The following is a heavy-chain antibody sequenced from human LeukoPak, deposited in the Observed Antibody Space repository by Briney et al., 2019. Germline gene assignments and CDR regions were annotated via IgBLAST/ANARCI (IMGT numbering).Heavy chain of an antibody. CDR1: GGSISSSSYY. V-gene: IGHV4-39*01. J-gene: IGHJ6*02. D-gene: IGHD6-19*01. Sequence: PSETLSLTCTVSGGSISSSSYYWGWLRQPPGKGLEWIGSIYYSGSTYYNPSLKSRVTISVDTSKNQFSLKLSSVTAADTAVYYCARLTIAVAGFYGMDVWGQGTTVTVSS. CDR3: ARLTIAVAGFYGMDV. CDR2: IYYSGST.